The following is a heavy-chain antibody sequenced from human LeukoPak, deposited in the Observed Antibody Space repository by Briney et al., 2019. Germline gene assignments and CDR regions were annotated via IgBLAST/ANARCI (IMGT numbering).Heavy chain of an antibody. CDR2: IWHDGSNK. Sequence: GGSLRLSCEASGFVLSSYGMHWVRQTPGKGLEWVAVIWHDGSNKHYRDSVKGRFTITRDNSLNILFLQMDSLRADDTAVYYCARIIINSGYSYGIDFWGQDTLVTVSS. D-gene: IGHD5-18*01. CDR1: GFVLSSYG. CDR3: ARIIINSGYSYGIDF. J-gene: IGHJ4*02. V-gene: IGHV3-33*01.